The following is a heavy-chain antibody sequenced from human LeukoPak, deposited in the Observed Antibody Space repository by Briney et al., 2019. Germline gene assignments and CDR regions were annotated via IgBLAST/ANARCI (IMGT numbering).Heavy chain of an antibody. CDR1: GFTVSSNY. CDR2: IQNGGST. Sequence: PGGSLRLSCAAAGFTVSSNYMSWVRQAPGKGLEWVSVIQNGGSTYYADSVKGRFTISRDNSKNTLFLQMNSLRAEDTAVYYCAKDQLVAVAGTTDYWGQGALVTVSS. D-gene: IGHD6-19*01. V-gene: IGHV3-53*01. CDR3: AKDQLVAVAGTTDY. J-gene: IGHJ4*02.